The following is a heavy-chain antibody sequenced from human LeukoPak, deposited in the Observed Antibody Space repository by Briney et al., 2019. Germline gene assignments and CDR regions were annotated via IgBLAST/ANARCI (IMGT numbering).Heavy chain of an antibody. CDR3: ARLAAAYYYYYYGMDV. Sequence: PGGSLRLSCAASGLTVSSNYMSWVRQAPGKGLEWVSVIYSGGSTYYADSVKGRFTISRDNSKNTLYPQMNSLRAEDTAVYYCARLAAAYYYYYYGMDVWGQGTTVTVSS. V-gene: IGHV3-66*01. J-gene: IGHJ6*02. CDR2: IYSGGST. D-gene: IGHD6-13*01. CDR1: GLTVSSNY.